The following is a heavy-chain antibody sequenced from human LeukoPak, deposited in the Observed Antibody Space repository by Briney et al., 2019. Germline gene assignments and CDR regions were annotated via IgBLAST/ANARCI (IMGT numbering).Heavy chain of an antibody. J-gene: IGHJ4*02. V-gene: IGHV4-38-2*02. CDR1: GYSISSDNY. D-gene: IGHD3-22*01. Sequence: PSETLSLTCTVSGYSISSDNYWGWIRQPPGKGLEWIGSIDHSGSIYYNPSLKSRVTISIDTSKNQFSLRLTSVTAADTAVYYCARALRGYYDSSGYLYYFDYWGQGTLVTVSS. CDR2: IDHSGSI. CDR3: ARALRGYYDSSGYLYYFDY.